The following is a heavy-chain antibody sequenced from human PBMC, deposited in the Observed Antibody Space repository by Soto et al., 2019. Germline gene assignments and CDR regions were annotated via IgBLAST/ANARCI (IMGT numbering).Heavy chain of an antibody. J-gene: IGHJ5*02. Sequence: SETLSLTCAVYGVSFSSYYWAWIRQSPGKGLEWIGEINHSGRVNYNPALQSRVTLSVDTSKNQVSLKLPSVTPADTAVYFCARGDISVIRGVSGKRTWIDPSGQATLVTVSS. V-gene: IGHV4-34*01. CDR3: ARGDISVIRGVSGKRTWIDP. CDR2: INHSGRV. D-gene: IGHD3-10*01. CDR1: GVSFSSYY.